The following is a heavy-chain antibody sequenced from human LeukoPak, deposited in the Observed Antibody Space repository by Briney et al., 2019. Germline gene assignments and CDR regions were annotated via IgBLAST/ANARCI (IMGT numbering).Heavy chain of an antibody. CDR2: IYYSGST. J-gene: IGHJ6*03. CDR3: ARVIITIFGVVNYYYYMDV. D-gene: IGHD3-3*01. V-gene: IGHV4-59*01. CDR1: GGSISSYY. Sequence: PSETLSLTCTVSGGSISSYYWSWIRQPPGKGLEWIGYIYYSGSTNYSPSLKSRVTISVDTSKNQFSLKLSSVTAADTAVYYCARVIITIFGVVNYYYYMDVWGKGTTVTVSS.